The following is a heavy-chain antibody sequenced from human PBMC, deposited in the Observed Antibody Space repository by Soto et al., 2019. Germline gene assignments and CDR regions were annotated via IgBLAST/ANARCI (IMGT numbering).Heavy chain of an antibody. CDR2: ISAFNGNT. J-gene: IGHJ6*03. Sequence: QDQLVQSGAEVKKPGASVTVSCKASGYSFTNYGITWVRQAPGQGLEWMRWISAFNGNTHYAQKLQGRVTMTTDASTSTAYMELRSLRSDDTAVYYCARDRGVAPPVAGNTHYYYYMDVWGKGTTVIVSS. CDR1: GYSFTNYG. D-gene: IGHD6-19*01. V-gene: IGHV1-18*01. CDR3: ARDRGVAPPVAGNTHYYYYMDV.